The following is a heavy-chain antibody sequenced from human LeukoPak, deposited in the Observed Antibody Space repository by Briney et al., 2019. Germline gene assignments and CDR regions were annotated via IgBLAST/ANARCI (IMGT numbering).Heavy chain of an antibody. D-gene: IGHD6-13*01. CDR1: GYTFTSYA. J-gene: IGHJ6*02. V-gene: IGHV1-3*01. CDR3: ARNPGGSGSWYEYYYYGMDV. CDR2: INAGNGNT. Sequence: ASVKVSCKASGYTFTSYAMHWVRQAPGQRLEWMGWINAGNGNTKYSQKFQGRVTITRDTSASTAYMELSSLRSEDTAVYYCARNPGGSGSWYEYYYYGMDVWGQGTTVTVSS.